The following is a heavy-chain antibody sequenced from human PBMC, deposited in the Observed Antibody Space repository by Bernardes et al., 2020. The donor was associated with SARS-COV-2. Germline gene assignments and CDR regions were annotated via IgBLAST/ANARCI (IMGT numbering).Heavy chain of an antibody. D-gene: IGHD6-6*01. V-gene: IGHV3-48*03. CDR2: IRTPGENL. CDR1: GFNFRTSE. J-gene: IGHJ4*02. CDR3: ARGASLDQ. Sequence: GGSLRLSCAASGFNFRTSEMSWVRQAPGRGLEWLSCIRTPGENLYYADSVKGRFTISKDNTENTLFLQMDSLRAADTAVYYCARGASLDQWGQGTLVTVSS.